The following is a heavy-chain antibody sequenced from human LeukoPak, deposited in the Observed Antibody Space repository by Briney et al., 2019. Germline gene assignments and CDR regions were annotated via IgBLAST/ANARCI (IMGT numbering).Heavy chain of an antibody. V-gene: IGHV1-46*01. D-gene: IGHD4-17*01. Sequence: GASVKVSCKASGYTFTSYYMHWVRQAPGQGLEWMGIINPSGGSTSYAQKFQGRVTMTRDTSTSTVYMELSSLRSEDTAVYYCARCRRATVTTCTLDYWGQGTLVTVSS. CDR2: INPSGGST. CDR3: ARCRRATVTTCTLDY. CDR1: GYTFTSYY. J-gene: IGHJ4*02.